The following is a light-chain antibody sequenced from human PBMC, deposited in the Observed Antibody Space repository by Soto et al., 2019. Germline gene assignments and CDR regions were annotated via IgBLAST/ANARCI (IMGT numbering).Light chain of an antibody. Sequence: DIVLTHSPDSLAVSLGERATINCKSSQSVFYSSTNKNYLAWYQQKPRQPPKLLIYWASTRESGVPDRFSGSGSGTDFALTISSLQAEDVAVYYCQQYYSSPPTFGQGTKVDI. CDR2: WAS. V-gene: IGKV4-1*01. CDR3: QQYYSSPPT. J-gene: IGKJ1*01. CDR1: QSVFYSSTNKNY.